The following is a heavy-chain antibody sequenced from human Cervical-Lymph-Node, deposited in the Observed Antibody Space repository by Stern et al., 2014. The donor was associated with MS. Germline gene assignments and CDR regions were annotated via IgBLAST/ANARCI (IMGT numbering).Heavy chain of an antibody. CDR1: GFTFSHYS. CDR3: ARARVGDYARSPHLDS. J-gene: IGHJ4*02. V-gene: IGHV3-21*01. CDR2: ISNNSTHT. Sequence: VQLVESGGGLVKPGASLRLSCDASGFTFSHYSINWVRQAPGKGLEWMSLISNNSTHTCYADSVEGRFTIPRDSAKDSVSLHMVSLRAEDTAVYYCARARVGDYARSPHLDSWGQGTLVTVSS. D-gene: IGHD4-17*01.